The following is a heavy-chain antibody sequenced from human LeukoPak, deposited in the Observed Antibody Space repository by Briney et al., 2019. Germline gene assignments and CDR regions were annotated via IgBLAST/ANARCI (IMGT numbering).Heavy chain of an antibody. J-gene: IGHJ4*02. CDR1: GGSISSYY. Sequence: PSETLSLTCTVSGGSISSYYWSWIRQPPGKGLEWIGYMYYSGSTNYNPSLRSRVTILVDTSKNQFSLKLSSATAADTAVYYCARGSEDSSGYSFDYWGQGTLVTVSS. CDR3: ARGSEDSSGYSFDY. CDR2: MYYSGST. D-gene: IGHD3-22*01. V-gene: IGHV4-59*01.